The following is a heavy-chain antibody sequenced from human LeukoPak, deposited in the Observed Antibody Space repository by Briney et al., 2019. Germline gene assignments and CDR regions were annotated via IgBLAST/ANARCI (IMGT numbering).Heavy chain of an antibody. CDR1: GGSISSYY. CDR2: SYYSGST. Sequence: PSETPSLTCTVSGGSISSYYWSWIRQPPGKGLEWIGSSYYSGSTYYNPSLKSRVTISVDTSKNQFSLKLSSVTAADTAVYFCARLVTINTVTTARYWYFDLWGRGTLVTVSS. D-gene: IGHD4-17*01. V-gene: IGHV4-59*05. J-gene: IGHJ2*01. CDR3: ARLVTINTVTTARYWYFDL.